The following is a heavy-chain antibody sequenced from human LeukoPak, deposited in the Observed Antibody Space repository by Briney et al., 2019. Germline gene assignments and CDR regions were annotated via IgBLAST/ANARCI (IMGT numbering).Heavy chain of an antibody. CDR3: ARLYDILTGDLGSHFDY. V-gene: IGHV4-4*07. D-gene: IGHD3-9*01. CDR2: IYTSGST. Sequence: SETLSLTCTVSGGSISSYYWSRIRQPAGKGLEWIGRIYTSGSTNYNPSLKSRVTMSVDTSKNQFSLKLSSVTAADTAVYYCARLYDILTGDLGSHFDYWGQGTLVTVSS. CDR1: GGSISSYY. J-gene: IGHJ4*02.